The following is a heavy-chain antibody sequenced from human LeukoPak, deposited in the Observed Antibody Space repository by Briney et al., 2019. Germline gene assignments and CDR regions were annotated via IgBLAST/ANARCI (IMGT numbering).Heavy chain of an antibody. CDR3: ARDGTYDFWSGSPHNWFAP. V-gene: IGHV3-74*01. CDR2: INSDGSST. CDR1: RFTFSSYW. J-gene: IGHJ5*02. Sequence: PGGSLRLSCAASRFTFSSYWMHWVRHAPGKGLVWVSRINSDGSSTSYADSVKGRFTISRDNAKNTLYLQMNSLRAEDTAVYYCARDGTYDFWSGSPHNWFAPWGQATLVTVSS. D-gene: IGHD3-3*01.